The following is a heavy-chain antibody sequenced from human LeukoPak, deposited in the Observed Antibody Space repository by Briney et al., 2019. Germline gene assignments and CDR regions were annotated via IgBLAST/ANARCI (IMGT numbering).Heavy chain of an antibody. CDR3: ARDIAARRLDY. CDR1: GFTFSSHG. J-gene: IGHJ4*02. CDR2: IWYDGSNE. Sequence: PGGSLRLSCAASGFTFSSHGMHWVRQAPGKGLEWVAVIWYDGSNEYYADSVKGRFTISRDNSKNTVSLQMNNLRTDDTAVYYCARDIAARRLDYWGQGTLVTVSS. V-gene: IGHV3-33*01. D-gene: IGHD6-6*01.